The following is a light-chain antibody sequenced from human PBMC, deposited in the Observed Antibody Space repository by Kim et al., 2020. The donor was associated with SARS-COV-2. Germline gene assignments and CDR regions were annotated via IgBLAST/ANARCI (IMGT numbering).Light chain of an antibody. J-gene: IGLJ2*01. V-gene: IGLV3-1*01. CDR1: KLGDKS. CDR2: EDK. CDR3: QAWDSSTVV. Sequence: SYELTQPPSVSVSPGQTASITCSGDKLGDKSACWYRQKPGQSPVVVIYEDKKRPSGIPERFSGSNSGNTATLTISGTQAMDEADYYCQAWDSSTVVFGGG.